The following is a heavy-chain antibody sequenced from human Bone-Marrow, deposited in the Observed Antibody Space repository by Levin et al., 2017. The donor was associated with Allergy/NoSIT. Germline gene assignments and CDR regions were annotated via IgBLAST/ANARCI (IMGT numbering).Heavy chain of an antibody. J-gene: IGHJ4*01. CDR1: GFAFSTYS. CDR2: ISYDGSNR. Sequence: QSGGSLRLSCVASGFAFSTYSMHWVRQAPGKGLEWVAVISYDGSNRYYTDSVKGRFTISRDNSKNTLYLQVNSLRAEDTAVYHCARDGGRWVGGGFEYWGHGRRVTVSS. CDR3: ARDGGRWVGGGFEY. V-gene: IGHV3-30-3*01. D-gene: IGHD4-23*01.